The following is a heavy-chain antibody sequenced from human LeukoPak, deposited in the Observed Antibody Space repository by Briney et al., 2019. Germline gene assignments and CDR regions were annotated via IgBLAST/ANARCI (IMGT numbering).Heavy chain of an antibody. CDR2: INTNTGNP. CDR3: ARVEVKGPVDY. Sequence: ASVNVSCKASGYTFINYGISWVRQAPGQGLEWMGWINTNTGNPTYAQGFTGRFVFSLDTSVSTAYLQISSLKAEDTAVYYCARVEVKGPVDYWGQGTLVTVSS. V-gene: IGHV7-4-1*02. J-gene: IGHJ4*02. CDR1: GYTFINYG. D-gene: IGHD4-23*01.